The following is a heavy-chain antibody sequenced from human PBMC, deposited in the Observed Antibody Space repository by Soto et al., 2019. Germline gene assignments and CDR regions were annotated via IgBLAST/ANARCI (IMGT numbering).Heavy chain of an antibody. Sequence: SETLSLTCTVSGGSISSYYWSWIRQPPGKGLECIGGIYYSGSTYYNPSLESRVTISVDTSKNQFSLKLTSVTAADTAVYYCAKQPDSGSSKFDPWGQGTLVTVSS. CDR3: AKQPDSGSSKFDP. D-gene: IGHD1-26*01. CDR1: GGSISSYY. V-gene: IGHV4-59*05. J-gene: IGHJ5*02. CDR2: IYYSGST.